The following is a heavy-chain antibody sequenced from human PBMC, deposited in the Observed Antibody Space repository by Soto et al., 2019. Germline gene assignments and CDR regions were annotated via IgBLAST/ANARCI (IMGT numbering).Heavy chain of an antibody. J-gene: IGHJ6*02. D-gene: IGHD4-17*01. V-gene: IGHV4-39*07. CDR2: FFLSGTT. CDR3: ARAHYGDYGYGMDV. CDR1: GGSITGGSISSTTYY. Sequence: PSETLSLTCTVSGGSITGGSISSTTYYWGRVRQPPGKGLEWIGCFFLSGTTYYNPSLKSRVTISVDRSRNQFSLKLSSVTAADPAVYYCARAHYGDYGYGMDVWGQGTTVTVSS.